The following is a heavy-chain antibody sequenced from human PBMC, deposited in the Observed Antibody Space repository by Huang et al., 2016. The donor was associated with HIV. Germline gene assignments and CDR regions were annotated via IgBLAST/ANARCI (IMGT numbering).Heavy chain of an antibody. J-gene: IGHJ4*02. Sequence: QVQLVQSGAEVKNPGASVRVSCKASGYTFTDSNIHWVRQAPGQGRGGMGWINPKRGGTIYAQRFQGRITMTRDTTISTVHMDLRRIQSDDTAVYFCARDWSFGSSTSPADWGQGTLVTVSS. CDR2: INPKRGGT. D-gene: IGHD6-6*01. CDR1: GYTFTDSN. V-gene: IGHV1-2*02. CDR3: ARDWSFGSSTSPAD.